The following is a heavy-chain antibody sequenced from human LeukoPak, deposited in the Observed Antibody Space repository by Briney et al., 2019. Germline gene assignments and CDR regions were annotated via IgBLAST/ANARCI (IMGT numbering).Heavy chain of an antibody. Sequence: QSGGSLRLSCAASGFTFSSYWMSWVRQAPGKGLEWVANIKQDGSEKYYVDSVKGRFTISRDNAKNSLYLQMDSLRAEDTAVYYCARIGKGPAAIKRTLAYWGQGTLVTVSS. J-gene: IGHJ4*02. CDR3: ARIGKGPAAIKRTLAY. V-gene: IGHV3-7*01. D-gene: IGHD2-2*01. CDR1: GFTFSSYW. CDR2: IKQDGSEK.